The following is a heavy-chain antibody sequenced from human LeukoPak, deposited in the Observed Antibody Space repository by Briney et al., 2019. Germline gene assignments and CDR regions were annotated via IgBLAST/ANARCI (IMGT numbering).Heavy chain of an antibody. CDR1: GYTFTGYY. CDR2: INPNSGGT. CDR3: ARSQRFLEWLSPSFDY. Sequence: ASVKVSCKASGYTFTGYYMHWVRQAPGQGLEWMGWINPNSGGTSYAQKFQGRVTMTRDTSISTAYMELSRLRSDDTAVYYCARSQRFLEWLSPSFDYWGQGTLVTVSS. V-gene: IGHV1-2*02. D-gene: IGHD3-3*01. J-gene: IGHJ4*02.